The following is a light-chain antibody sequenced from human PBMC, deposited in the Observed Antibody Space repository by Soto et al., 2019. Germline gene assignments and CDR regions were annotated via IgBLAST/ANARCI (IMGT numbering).Light chain of an antibody. J-gene: IGLJ1*01. CDR3: QSYDSSLSGSV. Sequence: QSVLTQPPSVSGTPGQRVSISCSGSRSNIGRNFVYWYQHLPGTAPKLLIQRNNERPSGVPDRFSGSKSGTSASLAITGLQAEDEADYYCQSYDSSLSGSVFGTGTKVTVL. CDR1: RSNIGRNF. V-gene: IGLV1-47*01. CDR2: RNN.